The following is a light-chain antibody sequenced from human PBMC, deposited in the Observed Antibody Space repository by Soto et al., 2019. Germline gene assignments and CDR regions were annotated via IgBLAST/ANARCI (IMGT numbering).Light chain of an antibody. CDR2: GAS. J-gene: IGKJ1*01. CDR1: QSVTSSY. V-gene: IGKV3-20*01. CDR3: QQYGSFPRT. Sequence: EIVLTQSPGTLSLSPGERATLSCRASQSVTSSYFAWYQQKPGQAPRLLIYGASRRATAISERFSGSGSGTDFTLTISRLEPEDFAVYYCQQYGSFPRTFGQGTKVEIK.